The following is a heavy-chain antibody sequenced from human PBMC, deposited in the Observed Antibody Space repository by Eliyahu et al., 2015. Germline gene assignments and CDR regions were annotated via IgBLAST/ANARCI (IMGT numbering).Heavy chain of an antibody. D-gene: IGHD3-10*01. CDR1: LLLQWGFL. CDR2: VYRSGST. CDR3: ARITKGCFDP. Sequence: QVQLQESGPGLVKPFGDPVPHLRCLWLLLQWGFLRGWGPEPPGMGLEWIGAVYRSGSTYYNPSLKSRVTVSVDTSKNQFSLKVYSVTAADTAVYYCARITKGCFDPWGQGTLVTVSP. J-gene: IGHJ5*02. V-gene: IGHV4-38-2*01.